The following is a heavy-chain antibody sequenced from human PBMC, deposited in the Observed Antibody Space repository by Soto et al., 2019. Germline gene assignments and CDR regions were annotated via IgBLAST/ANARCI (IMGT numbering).Heavy chain of an antibody. J-gene: IGHJ4*02. CDR2: ISYDGSNK. CDR1: GFTFSSYG. D-gene: IGHD3-3*01. Sequence: VGSLRLSCAASGFTFSSYGMHWVRQAPGKGLEWVAVISYDGSNKYYADSVKGRFTISRDNSKNTLYLQMNSLRAEDTAVYYCAKDRSYDFWSGPDYCGQRTLVTVSS. V-gene: IGHV3-30*18. CDR3: AKDRSYDFWSGPDY.